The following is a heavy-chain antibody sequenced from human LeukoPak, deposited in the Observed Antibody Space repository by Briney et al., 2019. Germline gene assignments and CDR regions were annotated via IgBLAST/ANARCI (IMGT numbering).Heavy chain of an antibody. V-gene: IGHV4-31*03. D-gene: IGHD3-22*01. J-gene: IGHJ3*02. CDR3: ARVRLQVVITLRGAFDI. CDR2: IYYSGST. Sequence: SETLSLTCTASGGSVSSGTHYWSWIRQHPGKGLEWIGYIYYSGSTYYNPSLKSRVTISVDTSKDQFSLKLSSVTAADTAVYYCARVRLQVVITLRGAFDIWGQGTIVTVSS. CDR1: GGSVSSGTHY.